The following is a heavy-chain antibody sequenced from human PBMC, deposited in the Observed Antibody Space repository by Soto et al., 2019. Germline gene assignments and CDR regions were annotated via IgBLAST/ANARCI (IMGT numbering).Heavy chain of an antibody. CDR2: IYYSGST. Sequence: QVQLQESGPGLVKPSQTLSLTCTVSGGSISSGGYYWSWIRQHPGKGLEWIGYIYYSGSTYYNPSLKSRVTISVDTSKNQFSLKLSSVTAADTAVYYCATKGPLKRNPAPKDYYYYYMDVWGKGTTVTVSS. V-gene: IGHV4-31*03. CDR3: ATKGPLKRNPAPKDYYYYYMDV. CDR1: GGSISSGGYY. J-gene: IGHJ6*03.